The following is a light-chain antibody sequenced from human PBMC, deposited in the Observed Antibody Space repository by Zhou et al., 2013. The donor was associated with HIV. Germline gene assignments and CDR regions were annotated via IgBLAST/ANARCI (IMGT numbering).Light chain of an antibody. J-gene: IGKJ1*01. CDR2: GAS. CDR3: QQYGVSPWT. V-gene: IGKV3-20*01. CDR1: QGVRNY. Sequence: EIVLTQSPATLSLSPGETATLSCRASQGVRNYVAWYQQKPGQAPRLLIYGASSRATGIPDRFSGSGSGTVFTLTINKLEPDDFAVYYCQQYGVSPWTFGQGTKVEIK.